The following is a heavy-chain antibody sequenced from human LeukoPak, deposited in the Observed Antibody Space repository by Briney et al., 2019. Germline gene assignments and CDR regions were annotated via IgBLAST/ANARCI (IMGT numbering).Heavy chain of an antibody. V-gene: IGHV4-39*01. D-gene: IGHD1-26*01. J-gene: IGHJ5*02. CDR3: GRNTIVGDTRWFGP. CDR1: GGSISSSSYY. Sequence: SETLSLTCTVSGGSISSSSYYWGWIRQPPGKGLEWIGSVDYNGVTYYKSSLKSGFTISANTSKNQFSLKLRSVAAGDTAWYYCGRNTIVGDTRWFGPWGQGTLVTV. CDR2: VDYNGVT.